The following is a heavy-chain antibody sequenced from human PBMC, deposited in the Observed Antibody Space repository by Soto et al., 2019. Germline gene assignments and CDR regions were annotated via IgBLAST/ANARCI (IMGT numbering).Heavy chain of an antibody. Sequence: PSETLSLTCSVSGVSITYGGYSWSWIRQSTEKGLEWLGYIGHLETTYYNPSFQSRLSLSIDSTRNQFSLSLSSMTAADKAVYYCARGCGYDSFDFWGQGIQVTVSS. CDR2: IGHLETT. CDR1: GVSITYGGYS. CDR3: ARGCGYDSFDF. J-gene: IGHJ4*02. V-gene: IGHV4-30-2*06. D-gene: IGHD5-12*01.